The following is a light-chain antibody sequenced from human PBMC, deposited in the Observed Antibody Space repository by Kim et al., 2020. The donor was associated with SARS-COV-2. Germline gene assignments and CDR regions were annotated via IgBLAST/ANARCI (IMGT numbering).Light chain of an antibody. CDR3: SSYTTTSTRV. Sequence: LTQPASVSGSPGQSITISCTGTSSDVGYYDFVSWYQQHPGKAPKLIIYDVYKRPSGVSNRFSGSKSANTASMTISGLQAEDEADYYCSSYTTTSTRVFGGGTKVTVL. CDR2: DVY. J-gene: IGLJ2*01. CDR1: SSDVGYYDF. V-gene: IGLV2-14*01.